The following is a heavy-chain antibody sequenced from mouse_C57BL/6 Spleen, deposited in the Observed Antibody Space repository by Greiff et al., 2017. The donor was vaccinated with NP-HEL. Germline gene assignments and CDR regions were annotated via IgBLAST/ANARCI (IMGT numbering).Heavy chain of an antibody. CDR1: GYTFTSYW. V-gene: IGHV1-64*01. CDR2: IHPNSGST. J-gene: IGHJ2*01. CDR3: ARRIDWDYLDY. D-gene: IGHD4-1*01. Sequence: XQLQQSGAELVKPGASVKLSCKASGYTFTSYWMHWVKQRPGQGLEWIGMIHPNSGSTNYNEKFKSKATLTVDKSSSTACMQLSSLTSEDSAVYYCARRIDWDYLDYWGQGTTLTVSS.